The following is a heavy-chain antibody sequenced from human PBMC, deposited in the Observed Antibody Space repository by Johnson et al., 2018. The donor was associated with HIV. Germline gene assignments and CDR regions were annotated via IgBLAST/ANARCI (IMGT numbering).Heavy chain of an antibody. D-gene: IGHD6-6*01. CDR2: IWYDGSNK. Sequence: QVQLVESGGGVVQPGRSLRLSCAASGFTFSSYGMHWVRQAPGKGLEWVAVIWYDGSNKYYADSVKGRFTISRDNAKNSLYLQMNSLRAEDTAVYYCASLVGSSSGEAFDIWGQGTMVTVSS. CDR1: GFTFSSYG. V-gene: IGHV3-33*03. J-gene: IGHJ3*02. CDR3: ASLVGSSSGEAFDI.